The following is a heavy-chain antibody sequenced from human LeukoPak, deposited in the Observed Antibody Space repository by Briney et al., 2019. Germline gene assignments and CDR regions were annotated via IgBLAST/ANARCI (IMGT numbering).Heavy chain of an antibody. Sequence: GRSLRLSCAASGFTFGSYGMHWVRQAPGKGLEWVAVIWYDGSNKYYADSVKGRFTISRDNSKNTLYLQMNSLRAEDTAVYYCAREDVQGQQLVDAFDIWGQGTMVTVS. J-gene: IGHJ3*02. CDR3: AREDVQGQQLVDAFDI. CDR1: GFTFGSYG. V-gene: IGHV3-33*01. CDR2: IWYDGSNK. D-gene: IGHD6-13*01.